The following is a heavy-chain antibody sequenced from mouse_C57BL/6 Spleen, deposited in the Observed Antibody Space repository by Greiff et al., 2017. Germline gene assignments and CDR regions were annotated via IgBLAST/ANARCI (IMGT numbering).Heavy chain of an antibody. CDR1: GYSITSGYY. CDR3: ARGNWDVAY. D-gene: IGHD4-1*01. CDR2: ISYDGSN. J-gene: IGHJ3*01. V-gene: IGHV3-6*01. Sequence: ESGPGLVKPSQSLSLTCSVTGYSITSGYYWNWIRQFPGNKLEWMGYISYDGSNNYNPSLKNRISITRDTSKNQFFLKLNSVTTEDTATYYCARGNWDVAYWGQGTLVTVSA.